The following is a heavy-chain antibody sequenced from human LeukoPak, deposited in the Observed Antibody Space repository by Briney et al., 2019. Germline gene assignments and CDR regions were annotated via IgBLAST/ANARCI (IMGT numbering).Heavy chain of an antibody. D-gene: IGHD1-26*01. J-gene: IGHJ4*02. CDR1: GFTFSSYA. CDR2: ISYDGSNK. CDR3: ARDEASSAPEWEQVFGY. Sequence: GGSLRLSCAASGFTFSSYAMHWVRQAPGKGLEWVAVISYDGSNKYYADSVKGRFTISRDNSKNTLYLQMNSIRAEDTAVYCCARDEASSAPEWEQVFGYRGQGTLVTVSS. V-gene: IGHV3-30*04.